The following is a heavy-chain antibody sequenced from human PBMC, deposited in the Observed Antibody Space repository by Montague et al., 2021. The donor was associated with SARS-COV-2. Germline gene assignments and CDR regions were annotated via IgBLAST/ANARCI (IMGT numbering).Heavy chain of an antibody. D-gene: IGHD3-10*01. J-gene: IGHJ3*02. Sequence: ETLSLTCAVSGDSINSEHWWSWVRQAPGKGLEWVSSISSSSSYIYYADSVKGRFTISRDNAKNSLYLQMNSLRAEDTAVYYCARGGYYYYGSVAGHNDAFDIWGQGTMVTVSS. CDR1: GDSINSEH. V-gene: IGHV3-21*01. CDR2: ISSSSSYI. CDR3: ARGGYYYYGSVAGHNDAFDI.